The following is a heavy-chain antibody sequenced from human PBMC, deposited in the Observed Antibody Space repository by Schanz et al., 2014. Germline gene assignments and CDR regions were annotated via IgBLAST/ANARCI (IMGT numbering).Heavy chain of an antibody. Sequence: VQLVESGGGVVQPGRSLRLSCAASGFTFSSYAMHWVRQAPGKGLEWVSYISHNSHYTNYADSVKGRFTISRDTAENSVYLQMNSLRAEDTAVYYCARDGYRNGRPFDHWGQGTLVTVSS. V-gene: IGHV3-21*05. CDR1: GFTFSSYA. D-gene: IGHD5-18*01. J-gene: IGHJ4*02. CDR3: ARDGYRNGRPFDH. CDR2: ISHNSHYT.